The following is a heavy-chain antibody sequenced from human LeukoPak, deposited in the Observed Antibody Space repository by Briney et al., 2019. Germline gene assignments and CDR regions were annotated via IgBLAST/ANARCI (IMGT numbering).Heavy chain of an antibody. CDR2: INHSGST. CDR3: ARHLSTRGDY. Sequence: SETLSLTCAVYGGSFSGYYWSWIRQLPGKGLEWIGEINHSGSTNYNPSLKSRVTISVDTSKNQFSLKLSSVTAADTAVYYCARHLSTRGDYWGQGTLVTVSS. J-gene: IGHJ4*02. CDR1: GGSFSGYY. D-gene: IGHD3-10*01. V-gene: IGHV4-34*01.